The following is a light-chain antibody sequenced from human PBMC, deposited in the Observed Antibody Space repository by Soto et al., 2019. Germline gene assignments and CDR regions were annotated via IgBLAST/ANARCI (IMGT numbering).Light chain of an antibody. CDR1: QNIRNW. CDR2: DAS. J-gene: IGKJ5*01. CDR3: QQYNTYST. V-gene: IGKV1-5*01. Sequence: DIQMTQSPSTLSASVGDSVTITCRASQNIRNWLAWYQQKPGKAPNPRIYDASSLKSGVPARFSGSGSGTEFTLTISSLQPDDFATYYCQQYNTYSTFGQGTRLEI.